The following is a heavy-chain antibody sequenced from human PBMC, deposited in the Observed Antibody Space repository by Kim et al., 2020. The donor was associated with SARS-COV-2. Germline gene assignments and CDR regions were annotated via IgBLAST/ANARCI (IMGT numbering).Heavy chain of an antibody. V-gene: IGHV1-8*01. Sequence: ASVKVSCKASGYTFTSYDINWVRQATGQGLEWMGWMNPNSGNTGYAQKFQGRVTMTRNTSISTAYMELSSLRSEDTAVYYCARVGMAYYDSSGYTAFDIWGQGTMVTVSS. CDR1: GYTFTSYD. CDR2: MNPNSGNT. D-gene: IGHD3-22*01. J-gene: IGHJ3*02. CDR3: ARVGMAYYDSSGYTAFDI.